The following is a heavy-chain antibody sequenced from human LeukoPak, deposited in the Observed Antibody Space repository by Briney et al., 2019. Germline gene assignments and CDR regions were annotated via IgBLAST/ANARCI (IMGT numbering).Heavy chain of an antibody. V-gene: IGHV3-21*01. CDR1: GFTFSSDN. CDR3: ARGTYSGYDSSFDY. Sequence: GGSLRLSCTASGFTFSSDNMNWVRQAPGKGLEWVSSFTAYSGASIYYADSVRGRFTISRDNAKNSLYLQIDSLRAEDTAVYHCARGTYSGYDSSFDYWGQGTLVTVSS. D-gene: IGHD5-12*01. CDR2: FTAYSGASI. J-gene: IGHJ4*02.